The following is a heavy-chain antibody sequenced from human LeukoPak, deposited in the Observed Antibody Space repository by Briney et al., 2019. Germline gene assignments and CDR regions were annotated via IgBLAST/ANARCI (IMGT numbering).Heavy chain of an antibody. CDR2: INPKSGGT. D-gene: IGHD3-22*01. CDR3: ARDLAAITTGSHHWFDP. J-gene: IGHJ5*02. Sequence: ASVKVSCKASGYTFTGYYMHWVRQAPGQGLEWMGWINPKSGGTNYAQKFQGRVIMTRDTSINTAFMELSRLRFDDTAVYYCARDLAAITTGSHHWFDPWGQGTLVTVSS. CDR1: GYTFTGYY. V-gene: IGHV1-2*02.